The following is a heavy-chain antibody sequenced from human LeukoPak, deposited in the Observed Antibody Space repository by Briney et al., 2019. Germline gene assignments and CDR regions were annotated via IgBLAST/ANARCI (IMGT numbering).Heavy chain of an antibody. CDR1: GGSISSYY. J-gene: IGHJ6*02. CDR2: VYYSGST. V-gene: IGHV4-59*01. Sequence: SETLSLTCTVSGGSISSYYWSWIRQPPGRGLEWIGYVYYSGSTNYNSSLKSRVTISVDTSKNQFSLKLSSVTAADTAVYYCARDRGVRFLAPYGMDVWGQGTTVTVSS. D-gene: IGHD3-3*01. CDR3: ARDRGVRFLAPYGMDV.